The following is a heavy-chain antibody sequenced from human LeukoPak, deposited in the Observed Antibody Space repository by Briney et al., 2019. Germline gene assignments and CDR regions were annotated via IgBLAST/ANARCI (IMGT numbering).Heavy chain of an antibody. J-gene: IGHJ4*02. Sequence: GGSLRLSCAASGFTVSSNYMSWVRQAPGKGLEWVSVIYSGGSTYYADSVKGRFTISRDNSMNTLYLQMNSLRAEDTAVYYCARVGSQATFDYWGQGTLVTVSS. CDR2: IYSGGST. CDR3: ARVGSQATFDY. D-gene: IGHD1-26*01. V-gene: IGHV3-53*01. CDR1: GFTVSSNY.